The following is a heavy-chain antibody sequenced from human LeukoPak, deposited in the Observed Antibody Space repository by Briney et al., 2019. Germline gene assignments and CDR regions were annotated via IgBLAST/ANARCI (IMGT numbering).Heavy chain of an antibody. CDR1: GFTFSSYE. V-gene: IGHV3-48*03. CDR2: ISSSGSTI. Sequence: GGSLRLSCAASGFTFSSYEMNWVRQAPGKGLEWVSYISSSGSTIYYADSVKGRFTISRDNAKNSLYLQMNSLRAEDTAVYYCARANTMYYYGMDDWGKGTTVTVSS. CDR3: ARANTMYYYGMDD. D-gene: IGHD2-2*01. J-gene: IGHJ6*04.